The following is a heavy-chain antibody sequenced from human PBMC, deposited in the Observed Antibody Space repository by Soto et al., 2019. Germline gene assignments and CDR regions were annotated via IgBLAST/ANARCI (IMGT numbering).Heavy chain of an antibody. CDR3: ARKVLGSTSRPDWWYFDL. CDR1: GFTFINYA. Sequence: EVQLLESGGGLVQPGGSLRLSCVGSGFTFINYAMNWVRQTPGKGLEWVSGISGCGDRTFDADSVKGRFTISRDNSKNTVNLQMNSLRADDTAVYYCARKVLGSTSRPDWWYFDLWGRGTLVTVSS. D-gene: IGHD2-2*01. CDR2: ISGCGDRT. V-gene: IGHV3-23*01. J-gene: IGHJ2*01.